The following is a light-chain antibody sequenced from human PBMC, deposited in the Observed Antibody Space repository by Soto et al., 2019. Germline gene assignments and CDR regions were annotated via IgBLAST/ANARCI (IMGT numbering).Light chain of an antibody. V-gene: IGLV2-14*01. Sequence: QSVLTQPASVSGSPGQSITISCTGTSSDSGTYKYVSWYQQHPGKAPKLMIYEVSNRPSGVSNRFSGSKSGNTASLTISGLQAEDEADYYCQSYDNILSGPLSGGGTKVTVL. CDR3: QSYDNILSGPL. CDR1: SSDSGTYKY. J-gene: IGLJ3*02. CDR2: EVS.